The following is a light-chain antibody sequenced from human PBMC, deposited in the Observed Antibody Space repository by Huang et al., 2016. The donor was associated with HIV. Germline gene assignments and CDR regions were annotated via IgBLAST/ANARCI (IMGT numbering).Light chain of an antibody. J-gene: IGKJ1*01. V-gene: IGKV1-6*02. Sequence: AIQLTQSPSSLSASVGYRVTIPCRASQDITNYLGWYQKKPGKSPKLLISAASTIRSGVPSRFSGSGSGTDFTLTISSLQPEDFATYFCLQDFNYPRTFGQGTRVEIK. CDR2: AAS. CDR1: QDITNY. CDR3: LQDFNYPRT.